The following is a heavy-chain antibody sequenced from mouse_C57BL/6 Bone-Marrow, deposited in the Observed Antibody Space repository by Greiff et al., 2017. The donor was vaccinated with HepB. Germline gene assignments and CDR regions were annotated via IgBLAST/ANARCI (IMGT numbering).Heavy chain of an antibody. V-gene: IGHV1-81*01. J-gene: IGHJ4*01. Sequence: QVQLQQSGAELARPGASVKLSCKASGYTFTSYGISWVKQRTGQGLEWIGEIYPRSGNTYYNEKFKGKATLTADKSSSTAYMELRSLTSEDSAVDFCARCAQATSPYAMDFWGQGTSVTVSS. CDR2: IYPRSGNT. CDR3: ARCAQATSPYAMDF. D-gene: IGHD3-2*02. CDR1: GYTFTSYG.